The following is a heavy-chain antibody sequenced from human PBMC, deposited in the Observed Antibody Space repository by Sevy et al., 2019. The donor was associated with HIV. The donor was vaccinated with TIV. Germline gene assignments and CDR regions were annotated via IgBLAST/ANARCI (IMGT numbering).Heavy chain of an antibody. J-gene: IGHJ4*02. V-gene: IGHV3-30*18. CDR3: AKDQEYSSSRAYYFDY. Sequence: GGSLRLSCAASGFTFSSYGMHWVRQAPGKGLEWVAVISYDGSNKYYADSVKGRFTMSRDNSKNTLYLQMNSLRAEDTAVYYCAKDQEYSSSRAYYFDYWGQGTLVTVSS. D-gene: IGHD6-6*01. CDR1: GFTFSSYG. CDR2: ISYDGSNK.